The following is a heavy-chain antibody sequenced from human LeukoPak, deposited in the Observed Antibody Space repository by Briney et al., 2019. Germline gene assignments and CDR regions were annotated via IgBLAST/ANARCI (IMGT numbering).Heavy chain of an antibody. CDR2: ISWNSGSI. V-gene: IGHV3-9*01. CDR1: GFTFDDYA. Sequence: PGRSLRLSCAASGFTFDDYAMHWVRQAPGKGLEWVSGISWNSGSIGYADSVKGRFTISRDNAKNSLYLQMNSLRAEDTALYYCAKDVRSPSAFDFWGQGTMVTVSS. CDR3: AKDVRSPSAFDF. J-gene: IGHJ3*01.